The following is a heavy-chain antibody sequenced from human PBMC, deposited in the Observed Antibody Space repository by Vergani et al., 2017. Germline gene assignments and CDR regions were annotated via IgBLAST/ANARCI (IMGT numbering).Heavy chain of an antibody. Sequence: QLQLQESGSGLVKPSQTLSLTCAVSGGSISSGGYSWSWIRQPPGKGLEWIGYIYYSGSTYYNPSLKSRVTISVDTSKNQFSLKLSSVTAADTAVYYCARVTPIGYCSGGSCYVFDYWGQGTLVTVSS. J-gene: IGHJ4*02. V-gene: IGHV4-30-2*05. CDR1: GGSISSGGYS. D-gene: IGHD2-15*01. CDR3: ARVTPIGYCSGGSCYVFDY. CDR2: IYYSGST.